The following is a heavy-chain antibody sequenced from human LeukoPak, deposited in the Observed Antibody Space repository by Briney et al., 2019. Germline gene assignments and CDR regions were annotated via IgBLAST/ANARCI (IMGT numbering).Heavy chain of an antibody. D-gene: IGHD3-3*01. Sequence: GGSLRLSCAASGFTFSSYGMHWVRQAPGKGLEWVAFIPYDGRNQYFADSVKGRFTISRDISKNTLHPQMNSLRTEDTAVYYCAKDGTIFGVTYLDSWGQGTLVTVSS. J-gene: IGHJ4*02. CDR3: AKDGTIFGVTYLDS. CDR2: IPYDGRNQ. CDR1: GFTFSSYG. V-gene: IGHV3-30*02.